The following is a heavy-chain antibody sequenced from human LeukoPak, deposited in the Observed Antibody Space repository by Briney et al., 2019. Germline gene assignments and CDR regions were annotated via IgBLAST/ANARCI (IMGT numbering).Heavy chain of an antibody. CDR3: ARRVGLGRYFFDH. V-gene: IGHV4-34*01. CDR2: IDSRGSI. D-gene: IGHD3/OR15-3a*01. Sequence: SETLSLTCAVCGGSFSGDYWSGMRQPPGKGLEGIGEIDSRGSINYNPALKSRVTLSIDTWKNQFSLKLNSVTAADTAVFYCARRVGLGRYFFDHWGQGALVTVSS. CDR1: GGSFSGDY. J-gene: IGHJ4*02.